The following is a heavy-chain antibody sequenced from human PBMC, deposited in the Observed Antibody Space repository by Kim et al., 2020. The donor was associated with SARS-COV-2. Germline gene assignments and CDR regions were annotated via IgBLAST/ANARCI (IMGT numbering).Heavy chain of an antibody. J-gene: IGHJ6*03. CDR3: AKTFGFWDSGDQRYYYHNRDV. Sequence: GGSLRLSCAASGFAFSTYAMSWVRQAPGKGPEWVSGISASGATSYYADSVKGRFTISRDNFQDTMDLQMNSLRVEDTAIYYCAKTFGFWDSGDQRYYYHNRDVWGNGTTVIVSS. CDR2: ISASGATS. D-gene: IGHD6-19*01. V-gene: IGHV3-23*01. CDR1: GFAFSTYA.